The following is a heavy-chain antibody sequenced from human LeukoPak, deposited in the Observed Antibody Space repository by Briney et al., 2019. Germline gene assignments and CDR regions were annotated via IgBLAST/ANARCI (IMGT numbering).Heavy chain of an antibody. D-gene: IGHD4/OR15-4a*01. V-gene: IGHV3-30*04. Sequence: PGGSLGLSCAASGFIFSSYAMHWVRQAPGKGLEWVAVISYDGINKYYGDSVKGRFTISRDNAKNSLYLQMNSLRAEDTAVYYCARRAGAYSHPYDYWGQGTLVTVSS. CDR3: ARRAGAYSHPYDY. CDR2: ISYDGINK. CDR1: GFIFSSYA. J-gene: IGHJ4*02.